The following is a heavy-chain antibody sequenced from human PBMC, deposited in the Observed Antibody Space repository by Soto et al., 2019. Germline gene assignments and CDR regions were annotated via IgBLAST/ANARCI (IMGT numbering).Heavy chain of an antibody. D-gene: IGHD1-7*01. CDR2: ISYDGSNK. V-gene: IGHV3-30-3*01. Sequence: QVQLVESGGGVVQPGRSLRLSCAASGFTFSSYAMHWVRQAPGKGLEWVAVISYDGSNKYYADSVKGRFTISRDNSKNPLYRQMNSLRAEDTAVYYCARGDGTTTPFDAFDIWGQGTMVTVSS. CDR1: GFTFSSYA. CDR3: ARGDGTTTPFDAFDI. J-gene: IGHJ3*02.